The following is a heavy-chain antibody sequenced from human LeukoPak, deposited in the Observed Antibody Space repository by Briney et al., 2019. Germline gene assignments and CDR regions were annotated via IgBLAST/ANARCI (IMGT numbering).Heavy chain of an antibody. J-gene: IGHJ4*02. CDR1: GFTFSDYY. V-gene: IGHV3-11*01. Sequence: GGSLRLSCAASGFTFSDYYMRWIRQAPGKGLEWVSYISTSGNNIYYADSVKGRFTISRDNAKNSLYLQMNSLRAEDTAMYYWARAAPGEDTAMVRSYYFDYWGQGTLVTVSS. CDR3: ARAAPGEDTAMVRSYYFDY. CDR2: ISTSGNNI. D-gene: IGHD5-18*01.